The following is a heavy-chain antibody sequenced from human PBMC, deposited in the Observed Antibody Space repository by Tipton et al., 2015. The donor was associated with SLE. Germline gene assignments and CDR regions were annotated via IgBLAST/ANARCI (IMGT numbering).Heavy chain of an antibody. D-gene: IGHD3-16*01. CDR3: ARVQAYEGFDP. CDR2: IYYSGST. J-gene: IGHJ5*02. V-gene: IGHV4-39*07. Sequence: LRLSCTASGGSISSSSYYWGRIRQPPGKGLEWIGSIYYSGSTYYNPSLKSRVTISVDTSKNQFSLKLSSVTAADTAVYYCARVQAYEGFDPWGQGTLVTVSS. CDR1: GGSISSSSYY.